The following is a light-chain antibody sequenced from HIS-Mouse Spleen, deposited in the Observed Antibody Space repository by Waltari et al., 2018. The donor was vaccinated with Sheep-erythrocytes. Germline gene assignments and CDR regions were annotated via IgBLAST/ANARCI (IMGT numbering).Light chain of an antibody. V-gene: IGLV2-11*01. CDR3: AAWDDSLSGPV. CDR1: SSDVGGYNY. Sequence: QSALTQPRSVSGSPGQSVTISCTGTSSDVGGYNYVSWYQQHPGKAPKPMIYDVSKRPSGVPDRFSGSKSGTSASLAISGLRSEDEADYYCAAWDDSLSGPVFGTGTKVTVL. CDR2: DVS. J-gene: IGLJ1*01.